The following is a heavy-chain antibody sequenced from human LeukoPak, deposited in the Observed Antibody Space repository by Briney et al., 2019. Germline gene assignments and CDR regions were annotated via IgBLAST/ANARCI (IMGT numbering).Heavy chain of an antibody. CDR3: ARVLVRGVNIGEDY. CDR1: GFTFSDHY. Sequence: GGSLRLSCAASGFTFSDHYMDWVRQAPGKGLEWVGRTRSKANSYTTEYAASVKGRFTISRDDSKNSLYLQMNSLRAEDTAVYYCARVLVRGVNIGEDYWGQGTLVTVSS. D-gene: IGHD3-10*01. J-gene: IGHJ4*02. V-gene: IGHV3-72*01. CDR2: TRSKANSYTT.